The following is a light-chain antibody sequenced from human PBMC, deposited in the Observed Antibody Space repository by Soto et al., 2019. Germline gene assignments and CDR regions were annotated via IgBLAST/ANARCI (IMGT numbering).Light chain of an antibody. V-gene: IGKV1-33*01. CDR1: QDISNY. CDR2: DAS. CDR3: QQSFSTPWT. Sequence: DIQMTQSPSSLSASVGDRVTITCQASQDISNYLNWYQQKLGKAPKLLIYDASNLETGVPSRFSGSGSGTDFTFTISSLQPEDIATYYCQQSFSTPWTFGQGTKVEIK. J-gene: IGKJ1*01.